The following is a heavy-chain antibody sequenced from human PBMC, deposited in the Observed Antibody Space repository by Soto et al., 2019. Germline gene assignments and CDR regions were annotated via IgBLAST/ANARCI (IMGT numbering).Heavy chain of an antibody. CDR1: GYTFTSYY. J-gene: IGHJ5*02. CDR3: ARESAVAALDP. Sequence: ASVKGSCKASGYTFTSYYMHWVRQAPGQGLEWMGWISAYNGNTNYAQKLQGRVTMTTDTSTSTAYMELRSLRSDDTAVYYCARESAVAALDPWGQGTLVTVSS. V-gene: IGHV1-18*04. D-gene: IGHD6-19*01. CDR2: ISAYNGNT.